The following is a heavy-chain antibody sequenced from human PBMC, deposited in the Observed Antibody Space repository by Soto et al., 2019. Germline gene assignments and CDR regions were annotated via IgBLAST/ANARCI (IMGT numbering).Heavy chain of an antibody. J-gene: IGHJ5*02. CDR2: ISSSSSHI. D-gene: IGHD3-10*01. V-gene: IGHV3-21*05. Sequence: GGSLRLSCGASGFTFSHYTMSWVRQLPGKGLEWVSDISSSSSHIYYADSVKGRFTISRDNAKNSLYLQMNSLRAEDTAVYYCASGARLGSLLATFDPWGQGTLVTVSS. CDR3: ASGARLGSLLATFDP. CDR1: GFTFSHYT.